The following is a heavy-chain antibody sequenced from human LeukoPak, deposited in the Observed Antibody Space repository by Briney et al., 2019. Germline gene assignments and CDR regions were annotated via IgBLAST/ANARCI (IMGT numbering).Heavy chain of an antibody. CDR1: GGSISSGDYY. Sequence: PSETLSLTCTVSGGSISSGDYYWSWIRQPPGKGLEWIGYIYYSGSTYYNPSLKSRVTISVDTSKSQFSLKLSSVTAADTAVYYCARVVWEAVATDYRGQGTLVTVSS. D-gene: IGHD6-19*01. CDR3: ARVVWEAVATDY. J-gene: IGHJ4*02. CDR2: IYYSGST. V-gene: IGHV4-30-4*01.